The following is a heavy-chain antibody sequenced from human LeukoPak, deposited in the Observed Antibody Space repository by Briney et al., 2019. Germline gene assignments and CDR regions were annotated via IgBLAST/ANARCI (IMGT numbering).Heavy chain of an antibody. D-gene: IGHD3-10*01. Sequence: GASVKVSCKASGYTFIGYAVKWVRQAPGQWLEWMGGIIPIFGTASYAQKFQGRVTITADESTSTAYMELSSLRSEDTAVYYCAREGLNTMVRGTYNWFDPWGQGTLVTVSS. CDR3: AREGLNTMVRGTYNWFDP. J-gene: IGHJ5*02. CDR2: IIPIFGTA. CDR1: GYTFIGYA. V-gene: IGHV1-69*13.